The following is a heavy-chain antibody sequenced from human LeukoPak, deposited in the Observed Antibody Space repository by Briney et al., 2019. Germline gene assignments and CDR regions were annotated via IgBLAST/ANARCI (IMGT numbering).Heavy chain of an antibody. CDR1: GFTFSSYE. J-gene: IGHJ6*04. CDR2: ISSSGSTI. Sequence: GGSLRLSCAASGFTFSSYEMNWVRQAPGKGLEWVSYISSSGSTIYYADSVKGRFTISRDNAKNSLYLQMNSLRAEDTAVYYCARDSPPDDFWSGYSLDVWGKGTTVTVSS. D-gene: IGHD3-3*01. V-gene: IGHV3-48*03. CDR3: ARDSPPDDFWSGYSLDV.